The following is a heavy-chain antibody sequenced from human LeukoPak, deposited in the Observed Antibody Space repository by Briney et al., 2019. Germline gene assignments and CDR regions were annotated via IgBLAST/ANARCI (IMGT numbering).Heavy chain of an antibody. V-gene: IGHV4-61*02. Sequence: SETLSLTCTVSGGSISSGSYYWSWIRQPAGKGLEWIGRIYTSGSTNYNPSLKSRVTISVDTSKNQFSLKLSSVTAADTAVYYCARGVSPNWGSDAFDIWGQGTMVTVSS. J-gene: IGHJ3*02. CDR2: IYTSGST. CDR3: ARGVSPNWGSDAFDI. CDR1: GGSISSGSYY. D-gene: IGHD7-27*01.